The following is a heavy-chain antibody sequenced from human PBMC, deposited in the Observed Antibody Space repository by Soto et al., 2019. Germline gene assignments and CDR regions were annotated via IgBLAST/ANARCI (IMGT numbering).Heavy chain of an antibody. V-gene: IGHV3-15*07. J-gene: IGHJ4*02. D-gene: IGHD5-12*01. CDR2: IKSKTDGGTT. CDR1: GFTFSNAW. Sequence: GGSLRLSCAASGFTFSNAWMNWVRQAPGKGLEWVGRIKSKTDGGTTDYAAPVKGRFTISREDSKNTLYLQMNSLKTEDTAVYYCTTDLSWGVVATPPGGSGTYGDDYWGQGTLVTVSS. CDR3: TTDLSWGVVATPPGGSGTYGDDY.